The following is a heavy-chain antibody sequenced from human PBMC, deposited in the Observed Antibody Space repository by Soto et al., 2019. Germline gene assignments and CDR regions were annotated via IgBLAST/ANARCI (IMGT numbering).Heavy chain of an antibody. Sequence: QVQVVQSGAQVKEPGASVRVSWKVSGYTLTDLSIHLVRQAPGKGHEWMGGVDPGDGEVLYAQKFQARFIMTEDISTNTAHMYLSTLIYVDTAVYYGTIGVTVDRGGQGALVSGAS. V-gene: IGHV1-24*01. J-gene: IGHJ4*02. CDR1: GYTLTDLS. CDR3: TIGVTVDR. CDR2: VDPGDGEV. D-gene: IGHD2-21*02.